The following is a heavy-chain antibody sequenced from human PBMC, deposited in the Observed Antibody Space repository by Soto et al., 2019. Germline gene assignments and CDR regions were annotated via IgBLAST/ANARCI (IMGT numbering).Heavy chain of an antibody. Sequence: TLSLTCTVSGGSISSGDYYWSWIRQPPGKGLEWIGYIYYSGSTYYNPSLKSRVTISVDTSKNQFSLKLSSVTAADTAVYYCARGWHYYDSSGYAKDYWGQGTLVTVSS. D-gene: IGHD3-22*01. J-gene: IGHJ4*02. CDR2: IYYSGST. CDR1: GGSISSGDYY. CDR3: ARGWHYYDSSGYAKDY. V-gene: IGHV4-30-4*01.